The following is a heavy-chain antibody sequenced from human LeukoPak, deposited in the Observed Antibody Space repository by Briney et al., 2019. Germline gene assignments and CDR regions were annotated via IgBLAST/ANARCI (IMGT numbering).Heavy chain of an antibody. V-gene: IGHV4-59*01. J-gene: IGHJ4*02. D-gene: IGHD3-16*01. CDR2: IYYSGST. CDR3: ARYGLICGFEY. CDR1: GGSISSYY. Sequence: KSSETLSLTCTVSGGSISSYYWSWIRQPPGKELEWIGYIYYSGSTNYSPSLKSRVTISVDTSKNQFSLKLSSVTAADTAVYYCARYGLICGFEYWGQGTLVTVSS.